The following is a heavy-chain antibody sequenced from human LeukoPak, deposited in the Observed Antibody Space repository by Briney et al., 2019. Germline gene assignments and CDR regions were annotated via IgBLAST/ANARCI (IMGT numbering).Heavy chain of an antibody. V-gene: IGHV3-23*01. CDR2: ISGSGGST. CDR1: GFTFSSYA. D-gene: IGHD6-13*01. CDR3: AKDLTIAAAGTGFDY. Sequence: GGSLRLSCAASGFTFSSYAMSWVRQAPGKGLEWVSAISGSGGSTYYADSVKGRFTISRDNSKNTLYLQMNSLRAENTAVYYCAKDLTIAAAGTGFDYWGQGTLVTVSS. J-gene: IGHJ4*02.